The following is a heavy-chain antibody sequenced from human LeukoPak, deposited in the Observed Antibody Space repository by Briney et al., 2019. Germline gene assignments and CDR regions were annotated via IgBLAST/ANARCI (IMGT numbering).Heavy chain of an antibody. CDR2: IIPIFGTA. CDR1: GYTFTNYG. Sequence: GASVKVSCKASGYTFTNYGMNWVRQAPGQGLEWMGGIIPIFGTANYAQKFQGRVTITADESTSTAYMELSSLRSEDTAVYYCARGLEWFFYYFDYWGQGTLVTVSS. CDR3: ARGLEWFFYYFDY. J-gene: IGHJ4*02. D-gene: IGHD3-3*01. V-gene: IGHV1-69*13.